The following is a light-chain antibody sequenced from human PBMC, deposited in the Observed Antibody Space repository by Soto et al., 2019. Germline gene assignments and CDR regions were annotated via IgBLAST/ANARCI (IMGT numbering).Light chain of an antibody. CDR1: QVISSW. Sequence: DIQMTHSPSSVSASVGATVTVSCRASQVISSWLAWYQQKPGRAPNLLIYKASTLQTGVPSRFSGSGSGTDFTLTITNLQPEDFATYYCHQSSSFPRSFGGGTKVEIK. CDR2: KAS. J-gene: IGKJ4*01. V-gene: IGKV1-12*01. CDR3: HQSSSFPRS.